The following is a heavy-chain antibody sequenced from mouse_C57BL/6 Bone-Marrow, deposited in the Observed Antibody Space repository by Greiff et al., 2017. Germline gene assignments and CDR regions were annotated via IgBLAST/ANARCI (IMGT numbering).Heavy chain of an antibody. V-gene: IGHV8-12*01. D-gene: IGHD1-1*01. J-gene: IGHJ1*03. CDR1: GFSLSTSGMG. Sequence: QVTLKESGPGILQSSQTLSLTCSFSGFSLSTSGMGVSWIRQPSGKGLEWLAHIYWDDDKRYNPSLKSRLTISKDTSRNQVFLKITSVDTADTATYYCARSFYYGSSVSYWYFDVWGTGTTVTVSS. CDR2: IYWDDDK. CDR3: ARSFYYGSSVSYWYFDV.